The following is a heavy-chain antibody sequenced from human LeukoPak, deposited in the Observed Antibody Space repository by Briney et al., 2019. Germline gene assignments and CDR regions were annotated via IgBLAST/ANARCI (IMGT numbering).Heavy chain of an antibody. D-gene: IGHD3-9*01. Sequence: SQTLSLTCTVSGGSISSGDYCWSWIRQPPGKGLEWIGYIYYSGSTYYNPSLKSRVTISVDTSKNQFSLKLSSVTAADTAVYYCARGDDILTGYVYDYWGQGTLVTVSS. J-gene: IGHJ4*02. CDR3: ARGDDILTGYVYDY. V-gene: IGHV4-30-4*01. CDR2: IYYSGST. CDR1: GGSISSGDYC.